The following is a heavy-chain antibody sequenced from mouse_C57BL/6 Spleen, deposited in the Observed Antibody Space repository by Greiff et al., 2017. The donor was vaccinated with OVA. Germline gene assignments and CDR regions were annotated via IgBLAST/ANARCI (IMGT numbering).Heavy chain of an antibody. D-gene: IGHD2-12*01. CDR3: ARGYDVDD. CDR1: GYSITSGYY. J-gene: IGHJ4*01. CDR2: ISYDGSN. Sequence: ESGPGLVKPSQSLSLTCSVTGYSITSGYYWNWIRQFPGNKLEWMGYISYDGSNNYNPSLKNRISITRDTSKNQFFLKLNSVTTEDTATYYCARGYDVDDWGQGTSVTVSS. V-gene: IGHV3-6*01.